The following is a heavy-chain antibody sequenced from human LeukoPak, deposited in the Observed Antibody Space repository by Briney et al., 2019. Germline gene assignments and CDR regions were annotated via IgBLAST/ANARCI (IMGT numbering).Heavy chain of an antibody. CDR3: ARDPSKTYYYDSSGYD. CDR1: GFTFSSYS. CDR2: ISSSSSYI. J-gene: IGHJ4*02. D-gene: IGHD3-22*01. V-gene: IGHV3-21*01. Sequence: GGPLRLSCAASGFTFSSYSMNWVRQAPGKGLGWVSSISSSSSYIYYADSVKGRFTISRDNAKNSLYLQMNSLRAEDTAVYYCARDPSKTYYYDSSGYDWGQGTLVTVSS.